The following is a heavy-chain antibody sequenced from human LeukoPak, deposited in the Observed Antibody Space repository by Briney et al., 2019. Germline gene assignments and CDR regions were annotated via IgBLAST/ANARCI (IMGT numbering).Heavy chain of an antibody. CDR1: GYIYTWYY. CDR2: INPNNGGT. CDR3: ARDQNFHGSGGYYGIDC. Sequence: GASVKVSCKASGYIYTWYYIHWVRQAPGQGLEWIGWINPNNGGTNYAQKFQDRVTMTRDTSISTAYMELSRLTSDNTAAYYCARDQNFHGSGGYYGIDCWGQGTLVTVSS. D-gene: IGHD3-22*01. J-gene: IGHJ4*02. V-gene: IGHV1-2*02.